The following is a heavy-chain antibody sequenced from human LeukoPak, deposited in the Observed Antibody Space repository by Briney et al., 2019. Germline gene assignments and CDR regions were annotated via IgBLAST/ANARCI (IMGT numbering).Heavy chain of an antibody. Sequence: SETLSLTCTVSGGSISSGDYYWSWIRQPPGKGLEWIGYIYYSGSTYYNPSLKSRVTISVDTSKNQFSLKLSSVTAADTAVHYCARLYYYDSSEFAFDIWGQGTMVTVSS. CDR1: GGSISSGDYY. CDR2: IYYSGST. V-gene: IGHV4-30-4*01. D-gene: IGHD3-22*01. CDR3: ARLYYYDSSEFAFDI. J-gene: IGHJ3*02.